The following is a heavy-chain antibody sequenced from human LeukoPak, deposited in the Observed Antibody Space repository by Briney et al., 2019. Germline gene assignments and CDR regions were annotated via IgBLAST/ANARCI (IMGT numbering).Heavy chain of an antibody. Sequence: GGSLRLSCAASGFTFSSYAMHWVRQAPGKGLEWVAVISYDGSNKYYADSVKGRFTISRDNSKNTLYLQMNSLRAEDTAVYYCRIVGATGAFDYWGQGTLVTVSS. D-gene: IGHD1-26*01. CDR1: GFTFSSYA. CDR3: RIVGATGAFDY. CDR2: ISYDGSNK. V-gene: IGHV3-30*04. J-gene: IGHJ4*02.